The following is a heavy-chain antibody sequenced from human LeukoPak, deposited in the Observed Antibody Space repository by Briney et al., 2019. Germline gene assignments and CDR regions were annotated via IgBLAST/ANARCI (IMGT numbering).Heavy chain of an antibody. V-gene: IGHV3-33*01. CDR3: ARVSVAKLSSSWYGL. J-gene: IGHJ5*02. CDR1: GFTFSSYG. Sequence: GRSLRLSCAASGFTFSSYGMPWVRQAPGKGLEWVAVIWYDGSNKYYADSVKGRFTISRDNSKNTLYLQMNSLRAEDTAVYYCARVSVAKLSSSWYGLWGQGTLVTVSS. D-gene: IGHD6-13*01. CDR2: IWYDGSNK.